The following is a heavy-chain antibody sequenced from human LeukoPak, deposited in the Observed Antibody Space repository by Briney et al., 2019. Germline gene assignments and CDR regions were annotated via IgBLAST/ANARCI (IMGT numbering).Heavy chain of an antibody. CDR1: GGTFISYA. D-gene: IGHD3-10*01. CDR2: IIAIFGTA. V-gene: IGHV1-69*06. Sequence: SVKVSCKASGGTFISYAISWVRQAPGQGLEWMGGIIAIFGTANYAQKFQGRVTINADKYTSAAYMKLSSLRSEDTAVYYCAREKDGSGSYYGFDYWGQGTLVTVSS. CDR3: AREKDGSGSYYGFDY. J-gene: IGHJ4*02.